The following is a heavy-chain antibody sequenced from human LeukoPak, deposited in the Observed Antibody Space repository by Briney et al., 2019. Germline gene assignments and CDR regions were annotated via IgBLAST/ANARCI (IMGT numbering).Heavy chain of an antibody. V-gene: IGHV3-64*01. CDR2: INNNGDST. Sequence: GGSLRLSCAASGYRFNDYAIHWFRQAPGKGLEYVSGINNNGDSTYYANCVKGRFTISRDNSKNTLYLQMGSLTSEDTAIYYCARDYQTGFTGPGGDFWGQGTLVTVSS. CDR1: GYRFNDYA. D-gene: IGHD3-9*01. CDR3: ARDYQTGFTGPGGDF. J-gene: IGHJ4*02.